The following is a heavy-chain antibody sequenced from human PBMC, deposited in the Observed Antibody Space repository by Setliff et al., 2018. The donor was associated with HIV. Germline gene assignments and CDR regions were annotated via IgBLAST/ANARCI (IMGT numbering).Heavy chain of an antibody. CDR3: ARDSRQQLGTRAFDI. Sequence: GGSLRLSCAASGFTFNSYGMHWVRQAPGKGLVWVSRITADGSSTSYADSVKGRFTISRDNAKNTLYLQMNSLRAEDTAVYYCARDSRQQLGTRAFDIWGQGTMVTVSS. CDR1: GFTFNSYG. D-gene: IGHD6-13*01. V-gene: IGHV3-74*01. J-gene: IGHJ3*02. CDR2: ITADGSST.